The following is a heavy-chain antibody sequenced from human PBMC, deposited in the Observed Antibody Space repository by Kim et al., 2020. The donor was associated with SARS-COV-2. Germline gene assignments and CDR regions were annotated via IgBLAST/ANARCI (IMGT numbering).Heavy chain of an antibody. D-gene: IGHD5-12*01. J-gene: IGHJ3*02. Sequence: GGSLRLSCAASGVTFSSYAMSWVRQAPGKGLEWVSVIYSGGSSTYYADSVKGRITISRDNSKNTLYLQMNSLRAEDPAVYYCAKDSGSGGGYDHDAFDI. CDR1: GVTFSSYA. CDR3: AKDSGSGGGYDHDAFDI. CDR2: IYSGGSST. V-gene: IGHV3-23*03.